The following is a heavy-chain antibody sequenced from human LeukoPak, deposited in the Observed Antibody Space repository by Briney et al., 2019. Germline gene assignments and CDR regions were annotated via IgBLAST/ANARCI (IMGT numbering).Heavy chain of an antibody. J-gene: IGHJ4*02. CDR3: ARVLGYCSGGSCYSNYFDY. CDR1: GFTFDDYG. V-gene: IGHV3-20*04. D-gene: IGHD2-15*01. Sequence: GGSLRLSCAASGFTFDDYGMSWVRHAPGKGLEWASGINWNGGSTVYADSVKGRFTISRDNAKNSLYLQMNSLRAEDTALYYCARVLGYCSGGSCYSNYFDYWGQGALVTVSS. CDR2: INWNGGST.